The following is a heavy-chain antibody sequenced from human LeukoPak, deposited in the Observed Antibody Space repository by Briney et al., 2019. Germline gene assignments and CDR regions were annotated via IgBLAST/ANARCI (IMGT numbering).Heavy chain of an antibody. Sequence: GASVKVSCKASGYTFTSYGISWVRQAPGQGLEWMGWISAYNGNTNYAQKLQGRVTMTTDTSTSTAYMELRSLRSDDTAVYYCARYKVGATGYRVTDYWGQGTLVTVSS. D-gene: IGHD1-26*01. CDR1: GYTFTSYG. CDR2: ISAYNGNT. J-gene: IGHJ4*02. CDR3: ARYKVGATGYRVTDY. V-gene: IGHV1-18*01.